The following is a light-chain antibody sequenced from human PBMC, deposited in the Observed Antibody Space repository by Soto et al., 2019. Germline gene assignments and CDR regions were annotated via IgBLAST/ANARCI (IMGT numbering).Light chain of an antibody. CDR3: HQYGSAPRT. CDR1: QSVDSN. CDR2: GAS. V-gene: IGKV3-20*01. Sequence: EIVMTQSPATLSVSPGDGATLSCRASQSVDSNLAWYQQKPGQTPRLLIYGASTRPTGIPARFSGSGSGTDFTLTISRLEPEDFAVYHCHQYGSAPRTFGQGTKVEIK. J-gene: IGKJ1*01.